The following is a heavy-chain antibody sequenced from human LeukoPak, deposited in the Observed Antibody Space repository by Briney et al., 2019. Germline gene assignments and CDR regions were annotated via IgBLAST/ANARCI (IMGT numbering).Heavy chain of an antibody. D-gene: IGHD1-7*01. CDR3: ARVVWNYWFDP. Sequence: SETLSLTCTVSGGSISSYYWSWIRQPPGKGLEWIGYIYYSESTNYNPSLKSRVTISVDTSKNQFSLKLSSVTAADTAVYYCARVVWNYWFDPWGQGTLVTVSS. J-gene: IGHJ5*02. V-gene: IGHV4-59*01. CDR1: GGSISSYY. CDR2: IYYSEST.